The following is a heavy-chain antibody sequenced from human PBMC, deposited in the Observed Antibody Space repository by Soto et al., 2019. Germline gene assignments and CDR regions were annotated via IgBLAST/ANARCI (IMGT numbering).Heavy chain of an antibody. CDR2: INPSGGST. CDR3: ARGQDDFWSGYYPATYYYYGMDV. D-gene: IGHD3-3*01. CDR1: GYTFTSYY. J-gene: IGHJ6*02. V-gene: IGHV1-46*01. Sequence: ASVKVSCKASGYTFTSYYMHWVRQAPGQGLEWMGIINPSGGSTSYAQKFQGRVTMTRDTSTSTVYMELSSLRSEDTAVYYCARGQDDFWSGYYPATYYYYGMDVWGQGTTVTVSS.